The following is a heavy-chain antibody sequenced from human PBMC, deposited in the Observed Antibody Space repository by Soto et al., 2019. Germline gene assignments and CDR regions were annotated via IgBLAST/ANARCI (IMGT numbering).Heavy chain of an antibody. J-gene: IGHJ5*02. CDR2: IYYSGRT. Sequence: SETLSLTCTVSGYSISSSNYYWVWILLPPGKGLEWIGSIYYSGRTYYNPSLNSRVTISVDTSKNQFSLKLSSVTAADTAVYYCARHTYSWAGNWFDPWGQGNLVTVSS. CDR3: ARHTYSWAGNWFDP. CDR1: GYSISSSNYY. D-gene: IGHD4-4*01. V-gene: IGHV4-39*01.